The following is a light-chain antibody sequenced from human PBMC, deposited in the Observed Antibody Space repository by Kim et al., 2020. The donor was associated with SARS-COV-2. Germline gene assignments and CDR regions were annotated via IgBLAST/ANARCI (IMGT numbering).Light chain of an antibody. CDR3: QQYGSSPGT. CDR1: LSVSSSY. J-gene: IGKJ1*01. CDR2: GAS. Sequence: EIVLTQSPDTLSLSPGERATLSCRASLSVSSSYLAWYQQKPGQAPRLLIYGASSRATGIPDRFSGSGSGTDFTLTISRLEPEDFAVYYCQQYGSSPGTFGQGTKVDIK. V-gene: IGKV3-20*01.